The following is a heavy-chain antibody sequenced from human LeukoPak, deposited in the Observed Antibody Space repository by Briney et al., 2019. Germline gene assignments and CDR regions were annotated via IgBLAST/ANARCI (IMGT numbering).Heavy chain of an antibody. CDR1: GGSFSGYY. CDR2: INHSGST. Sequence: SETLSLTCAVYGGSFSGYYWSWIRQPPGKGLEWIGEINHSGSTNYNPSLKSRVTISVDTSKNQFSLKLSSVTAADTAVYYCARRTDYWGQGTLVTVSS. D-gene: IGHD1-1*01. V-gene: IGHV4-34*01. J-gene: IGHJ4*02. CDR3: ARRTDY.